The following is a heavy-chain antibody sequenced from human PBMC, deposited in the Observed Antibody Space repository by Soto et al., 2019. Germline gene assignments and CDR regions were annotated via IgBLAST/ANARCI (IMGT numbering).Heavy chain of an antibody. J-gene: IGHJ5*02. Sequence: EVQLVESGGGLVKPGGSLRLSCAASGFTFSSYSMNWVRQAPGKGLEWVSSISSSSSYIYYADSVKGRFTISRDNAKNSMYLQMNSLRAEDTAVYYCARSGGTDWFDPWGPGTLVTVSS. D-gene: IGHD1-1*01. CDR1: GFTFSSYS. V-gene: IGHV3-21*01. CDR2: ISSSSSYI. CDR3: ARSGGTDWFDP.